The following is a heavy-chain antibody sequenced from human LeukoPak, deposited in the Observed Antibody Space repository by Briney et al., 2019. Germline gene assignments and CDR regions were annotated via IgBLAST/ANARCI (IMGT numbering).Heavy chain of an antibody. Sequence: SETLSLTCTVSGGSISSYYWSWIRQLPGKGLEWIGYIYYSGSTNYNPSLKSRVTISVDTSKNQFSLKLSSVTAADTAVYYCARGGDCGDYDDYWGQGTLVTVSS. J-gene: IGHJ4*02. D-gene: IGHD4-17*01. CDR1: GGSISSYY. V-gene: IGHV4-59*01. CDR2: IYYSGST. CDR3: ARGGDCGDYDDY.